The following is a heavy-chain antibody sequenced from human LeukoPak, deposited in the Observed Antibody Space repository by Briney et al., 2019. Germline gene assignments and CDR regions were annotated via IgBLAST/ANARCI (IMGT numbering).Heavy chain of an antibody. CDR3: AKDLPVITMFRGVPDY. V-gene: IGHV3-30-3*01. CDR1: GFTFSSYA. J-gene: IGHJ4*02. CDR2: ISYDGSNK. Sequence: PGRSLRLSCAASGFTFSSYAMHWVRQAPGKGLEWVAVISYDGSNKYYADSVKGRFTISRDNSRNTLYLQMNRLRAEDTAVYYCAKDLPVITMFRGVPDYWGQGTLVTVSS. D-gene: IGHD3-10*01.